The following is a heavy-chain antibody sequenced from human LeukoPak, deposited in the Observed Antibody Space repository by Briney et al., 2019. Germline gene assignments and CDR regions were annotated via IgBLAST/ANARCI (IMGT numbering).Heavy chain of an antibody. V-gene: IGHV4-59*12. J-gene: IGHJ5*02. Sequence: SETLSLTCTVSGGSISSYYWSWIRQPPGKGLEWIGYIYYSGTTNYNPSLKSRVTISVDTSKNQFSLKLSSVTAADTAVYYCARGSCSSTSCGRNWFDPWGQGTLATVSS. CDR1: GGSISSYY. D-gene: IGHD2-2*01. CDR2: IYYSGTT. CDR3: ARGSCSSTSCGRNWFDP.